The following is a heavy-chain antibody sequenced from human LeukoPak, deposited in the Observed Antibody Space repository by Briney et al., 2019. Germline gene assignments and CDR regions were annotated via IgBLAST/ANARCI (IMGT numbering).Heavy chain of an antibody. D-gene: IGHD3-22*01. CDR2: SRIKADGYIT. CDR3: VRGYNSFDY. J-gene: IGHJ4*02. V-gene: IGHV3-72*01. Sequence: PGGSLRLSCATSGFTFSDHYLDWVRQAPGKGPEWVGRSRIKADGYITQYAASVRDRFTISRDDTKASLYLQMNNLSTEDTAVYYCVRGYNSFDYWGQGTLVTVSS. CDR1: GFTFSDHY.